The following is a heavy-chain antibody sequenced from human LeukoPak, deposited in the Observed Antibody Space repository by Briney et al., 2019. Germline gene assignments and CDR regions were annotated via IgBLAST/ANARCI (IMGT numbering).Heavy chain of an antibody. CDR3: AEVFDTSGYYRWYFDL. V-gene: IGHV3-30*18. Sequence: GGSLRLSCTASGFTFSNYDMHWVRQAPGEGLEWVAVISYDGSNKYYADSVKGRFTISRDNSKNTLSLQMNSLRAEDTAVYYCAEVFDTSGYYRWYFDLWGRGTLVTVSS. D-gene: IGHD3-22*01. J-gene: IGHJ2*01. CDR1: GFTFSNYD. CDR2: ISYDGSNK.